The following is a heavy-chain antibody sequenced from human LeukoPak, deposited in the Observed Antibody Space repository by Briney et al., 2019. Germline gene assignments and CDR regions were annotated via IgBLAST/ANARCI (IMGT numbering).Heavy chain of an antibody. Sequence: GGSLRLSCAASGFTFSSYSMNWVRQAPGKGLEWVSSISSSSRYIYYADSVKGRFTISRDNAKNSLYLQMNSLRAEDTAVYYCARNHWGLYWGQGTLVTVSS. V-gene: IGHV3-21*01. CDR3: ARNHWGLY. CDR1: GFTFSSYS. CDR2: ISSSSRYI. J-gene: IGHJ4*02. D-gene: IGHD7-27*01.